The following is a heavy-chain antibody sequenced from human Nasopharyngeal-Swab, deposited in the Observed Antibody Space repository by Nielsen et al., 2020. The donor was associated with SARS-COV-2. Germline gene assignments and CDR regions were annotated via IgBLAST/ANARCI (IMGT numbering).Heavy chain of an antibody. J-gene: IGHJ6*02. Sequence: GSLRLSCGVSGGSISSNNWWSWVRQPPGKGLEWIGEIYHSGSTNYNPSLKSRVTISVDKSRNQFSLKLTSVTAADTAVYYCAKDPGWGSRSVWGQGTTVTVSS. CDR3: AKDPGWGSRSV. CDR2: IYHSGST. V-gene: IGHV4-4*02. CDR1: GGSISSNNW. D-gene: IGHD6-13*01.